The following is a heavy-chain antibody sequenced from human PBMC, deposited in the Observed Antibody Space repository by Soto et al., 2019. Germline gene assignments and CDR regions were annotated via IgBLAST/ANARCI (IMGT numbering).Heavy chain of an antibody. V-gene: IGHV3-30-3*01. Sequence: GGSLRLSCAASGFTFSSYAMHWVRQTPGKGLEWVAVISYDGSDKYYADSVKGRFTMSRDNSKNTLYLQMNRLRAEDTSVYYCAREYSLAVVGPGYWGKGILVTVSS. J-gene: IGHJ4*02. CDR2: ISYDGSDK. D-gene: IGHD3-22*01. CDR3: AREYSLAVVGPGY. CDR1: GFTFSSYA.